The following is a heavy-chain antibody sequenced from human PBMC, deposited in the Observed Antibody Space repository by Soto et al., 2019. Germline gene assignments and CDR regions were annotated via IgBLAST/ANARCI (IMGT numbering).Heavy chain of an antibody. CDR2: LDPADSFT. V-gene: IGHV5-10-1*01. CDR1: GYSFTTFW. Sequence: PXESLKISFNVSGYSFTTFWISWVGQMPEKGLEWMGRLDPADSFTNYSPSFQGHVTISVDKSINTAYLQWSSLKASDTAIYYCARHLYDNRNYLDALDVWGQGTMVT. J-gene: IGHJ3*01. D-gene: IGHD3-22*01. CDR3: ARHLYDNRNYLDALDV.